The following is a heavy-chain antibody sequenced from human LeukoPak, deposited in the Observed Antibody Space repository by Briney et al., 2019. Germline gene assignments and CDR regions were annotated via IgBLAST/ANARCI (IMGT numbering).Heavy chain of an antibody. Sequence: GGSLRLSCAASGFTFSSYCMHWVRQAPGKGLVWISHINSEGSSTTYADSVKGRFTISRDNAKNTLYLQMNSLGAEDTAVYYCPTDPPGDGTDGSGQGTTVTVS. CDR2: INSEGSST. J-gene: IGHJ6*02. CDR3: PTDPPGDGTDG. V-gene: IGHV3-74*01. CDR1: GFTFSSYC.